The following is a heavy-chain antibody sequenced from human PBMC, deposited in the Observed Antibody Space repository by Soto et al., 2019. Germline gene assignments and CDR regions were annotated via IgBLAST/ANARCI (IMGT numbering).Heavy chain of an antibody. V-gene: IGHV3-33*01. CDR3: VTGNQNFFDY. CDR1: GFTFRTFG. CDR2: IWNDGSKK. J-gene: IGHJ4*02. D-gene: IGHD1-1*01. Sequence: QVLLVETGGCVVQPGKSLRLSCAASGFTFRTFGMHWVRQAPGKGLEWVSVIWNDGSKKFYADSVKGRLTISRDNSNNTLYLQMDSLRPEDTAVYYCVTGNQNFFDYWGQGTLVTVSS.